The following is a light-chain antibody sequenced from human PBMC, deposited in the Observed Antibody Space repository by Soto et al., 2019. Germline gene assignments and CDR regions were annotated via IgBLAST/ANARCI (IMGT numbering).Light chain of an antibody. J-gene: IGLJ1*01. Sequence: QSALTQPASVSGSPGQSITISCTGTSSDVGAYNYVSWYQQYPGKAPKYIIYDVTNQPSGVSYRFSGSKSGNTASLTISGLQAEDEADYYCSSYTTSSTLYVFGTGTKVTVL. CDR1: SSDVGAYNY. V-gene: IGLV2-14*03. CDR3: SSYTTSSTLYV. CDR2: DVT.